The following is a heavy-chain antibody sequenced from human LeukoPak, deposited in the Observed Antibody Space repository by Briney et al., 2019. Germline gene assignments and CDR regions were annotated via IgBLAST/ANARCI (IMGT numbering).Heavy chain of an antibody. D-gene: IGHD6-19*01. CDR1: GFTFSSYE. V-gene: IGHV3-48*03. Sequence: PGGSLRLSCAASGFTFSSYEMNWVRQAPGKGLECVSYISGSGTIMYNEDSVKGRFTISRDNAKNSLYLQMNNLRAEDTAVYYCASSISGWTDVFGYWGQGTLVTVSS. CDR2: ISGSGTIM. J-gene: IGHJ4*02. CDR3: ASSISGWTDVFGY.